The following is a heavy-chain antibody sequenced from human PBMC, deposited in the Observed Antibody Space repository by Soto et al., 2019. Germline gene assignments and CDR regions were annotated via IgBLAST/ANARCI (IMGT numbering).Heavy chain of an antibody. CDR3: ARRIVATETFAS. V-gene: IGHV4-59*08. D-gene: IGHD5-12*01. J-gene: IGHJ4*02. CDR2: IYYAGRT. CDR1: CGSMINYY. Sequence: SETLSLTCTVACGSMINYYWSGNEQHAGRGVEWIGFIYYAGRTKYNPSLNSRVTISVDTSKNQFSLTVTSVTAADTAVYCCARRIVATETFASWGQGTLVTVSS.